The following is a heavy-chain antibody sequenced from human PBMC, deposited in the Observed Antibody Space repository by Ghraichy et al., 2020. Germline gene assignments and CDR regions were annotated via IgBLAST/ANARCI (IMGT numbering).Heavy chain of an antibody. CDR3: ARRGDVLRFLEWLPDFDY. D-gene: IGHD3-3*01. CDR2: IYYSGST. CDR1: GGSISSSSYY. J-gene: IGHJ4*02. Sequence: SETLSLTCTVSGGSISSSSYYWGWIRQPPGKGLEWIGSIYYSGSTYYNPSLKSRVTISVDTSKNQFSLKLSSVTAADTAVYYCARRGDVLRFLEWLPDFDYWGQGTLVTVSS. V-gene: IGHV4-39*01.